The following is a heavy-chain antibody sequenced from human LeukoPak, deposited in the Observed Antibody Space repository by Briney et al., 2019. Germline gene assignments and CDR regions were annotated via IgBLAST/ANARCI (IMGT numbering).Heavy chain of an antibody. CDR2: ISSSSSYI. Sequence: GGSLRLSCAASGFTFSSYSMNWVRQAPGKGLERVSSISSSSSYIYYADSVKGRFTISRDNAKNSLYLQMNSLRAEDTAVYYCARDTAWIQPSGTTGDYWGQGTLVTVSS. CDR1: GFTFSSYS. J-gene: IGHJ4*02. V-gene: IGHV3-21*01. D-gene: IGHD5-18*01. CDR3: ARDTAWIQPSGTTGDY.